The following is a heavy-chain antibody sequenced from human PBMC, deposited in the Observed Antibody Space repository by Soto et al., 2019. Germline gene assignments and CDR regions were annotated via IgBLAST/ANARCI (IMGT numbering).Heavy chain of an antibody. V-gene: IGHV1-2*04. CDR2: INPNSGGT. Sequence: GASVKVSCKASGYTFTGYYMHWVRQAPGQGLEWMGWINPNSGGTNYAQKFQGWVTMTRDTSISTAYMELSRLRSDDTAVYYCARSGYSYGYPGMDVWGQGTTVTVSS. CDR1: GYTFTGYY. D-gene: IGHD5-18*01. CDR3: ARSGYSYGYPGMDV. J-gene: IGHJ6*02.